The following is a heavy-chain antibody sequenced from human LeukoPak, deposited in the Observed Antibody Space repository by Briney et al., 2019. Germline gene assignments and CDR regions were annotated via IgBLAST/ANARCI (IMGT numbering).Heavy chain of an antibody. V-gene: IGHV3-30*01. CDR3: ARGSSIAAPIVY. Sequence: GRSLRLSCAASGFTFSSYAMHWVRQAPGKGLEWVAVISYDGSNEYCADSVKGRFTISRDNSKDTLYLQMNSLRAEDTAVYYCARGSSIAAPIVYWGQGTLVTVSS. CDR1: GFTFSSYA. CDR2: ISYDGSNE. D-gene: IGHD6-6*01. J-gene: IGHJ4*02.